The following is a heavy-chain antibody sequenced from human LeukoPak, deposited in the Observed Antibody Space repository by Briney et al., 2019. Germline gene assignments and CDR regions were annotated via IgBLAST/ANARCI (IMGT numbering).Heavy chain of an antibody. Sequence: QPGGSLRLSCAASGFTFSSYSMNWVRQAPGKGLEWVAFIPFDGSNKDFADSVKGRFTISRDNSKNTLYLQMNNLRAEDTAVYYCAKGLGLVGAPDYWGQGTLVTVSS. V-gene: IGHV3-30*02. D-gene: IGHD1-26*01. CDR2: IPFDGSNK. J-gene: IGHJ4*02. CDR3: AKGLGLVGAPDY. CDR1: GFTFSSYS.